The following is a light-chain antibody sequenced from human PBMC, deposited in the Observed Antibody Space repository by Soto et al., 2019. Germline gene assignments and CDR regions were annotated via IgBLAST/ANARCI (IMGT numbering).Light chain of an antibody. CDR3: QKYDRVPGT. J-gene: IGKJ1*01. V-gene: IGKV1-27*01. CDR2: ATS. CDR1: QGIGYS. Sequence: DIPMTQSPSSLSASVGDRVTITCRASQGIGYSLAWYQQNTGRITKLLIYATSALQSGVPSRFSGVGSGTDFTLTIDSLQPEDIATYYCQKYDRVPGTFGQGTKVEVK.